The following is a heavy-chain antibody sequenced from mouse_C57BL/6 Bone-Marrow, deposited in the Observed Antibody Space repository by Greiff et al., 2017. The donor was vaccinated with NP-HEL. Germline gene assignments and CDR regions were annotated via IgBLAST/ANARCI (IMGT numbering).Heavy chain of an antibody. CDR2: INYDGSST. J-gene: IGHJ2*01. CDR1: GFTFSDYY. Sequence: EVMLVESEGGLVQPGSSMKLSCTASGFTFSDYYMAWVRQVPEKGLEWVANINYDGSSTYYLDSLKSRFIISRDNAKNILYLQMSSLKSEDTATYYCARDAAGTYFDYWGQGTTLTVSS. CDR3: ARDAAGTYFDY. V-gene: IGHV5-16*01. D-gene: IGHD4-1*01.